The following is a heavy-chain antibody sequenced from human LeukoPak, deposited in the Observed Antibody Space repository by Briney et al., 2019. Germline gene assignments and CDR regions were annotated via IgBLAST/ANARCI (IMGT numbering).Heavy chain of an antibody. CDR1: GFAFSSYT. Sequence: GGSLRLSCAASGFAFSSYTMNWVRRAPGKGLEWVSSISGSTNYIYFADSVKGRFTISRDNAKNSLYPQMNSLRDEDTAVYYCARNVRWLRFVFDHWGQGIPVTVSS. D-gene: IGHD5-12*01. J-gene: IGHJ4*02. CDR3: ARNVRWLRFVFDH. V-gene: IGHV3-21*01. CDR2: ISGSTNYI.